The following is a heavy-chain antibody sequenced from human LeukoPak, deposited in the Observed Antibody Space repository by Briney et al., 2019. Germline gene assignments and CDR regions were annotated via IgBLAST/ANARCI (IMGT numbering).Heavy chain of an antibody. D-gene: IGHD2-21*02. CDR1: GFTFSGSA. CDR2: IRSKANSYAT. Sequence: GGSLRLSCAASGFTFSGSAMHWVRQASGKGLEWVGRIRSKANSYATAYAASVKGRFTISRDDSKNTAYLQMNSLKTEDTAVYYCTSTPEDYCGGDCNHPEPPYYYYYYMDVWGKGTTVTVSS. J-gene: IGHJ6*03. V-gene: IGHV3-73*01. CDR3: TSTPEDYCGGDCNHPEPPYYYYYYMDV.